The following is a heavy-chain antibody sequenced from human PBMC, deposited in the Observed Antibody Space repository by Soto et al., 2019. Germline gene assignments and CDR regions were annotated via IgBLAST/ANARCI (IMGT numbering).Heavy chain of an antibody. D-gene: IGHD3-3*01. CDR2: ISSSSSTI. CDR3: ARDSPLGDFWSGYYTPLGYGMDV. CDR1: GFTFSSYS. Sequence: GGSLRLSCAASGFTFSSYSMNWVRQAPGKGLEWVSYISSSSSTIYYADSVKGRFTISRDNAKNSLYLQMNSLRDEDTAVYYCARDSPLGDFWSGYYTPLGYGMDVWGQGTTVTVSS. V-gene: IGHV3-48*02. J-gene: IGHJ6*02.